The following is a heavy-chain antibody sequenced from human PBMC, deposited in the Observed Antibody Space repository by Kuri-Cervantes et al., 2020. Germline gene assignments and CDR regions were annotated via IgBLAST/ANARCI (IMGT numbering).Heavy chain of an antibody. CDR2: MNPNSGNT. CDR1: GYTFTSYG. J-gene: IGHJ4*02. Sequence: ASVKVSCKASGYTFTSYGINWVRQATGQGLEWMGWMNPNSGNTGYAQKFQGRVTMTRNTSISTAYMELRSLRSDDTAVYYCARVQSRLWFRRGYFDYWGQGTLVTVSS. CDR3: ARVQSRLWFRRGYFDY. V-gene: IGHV1-8*01. D-gene: IGHD3-10*01.